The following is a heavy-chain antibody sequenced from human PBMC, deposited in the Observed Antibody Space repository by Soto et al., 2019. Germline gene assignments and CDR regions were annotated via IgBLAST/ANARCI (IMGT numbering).Heavy chain of an antibody. Sequence: EVQLVESGGGLVQPGGSLRLSCAASGFTFTTYWMTWVRQAPGKGPEWVANIKQDGSEKYYVDSVKGRFTISRDNAKNSLYLQMTYLRAEDTAVYYCARDSEQQLYYYYYGMDVWGQGTTVIVSS. CDR3: ARDSEQQLYYYYYGMDV. CDR2: IKQDGSEK. J-gene: IGHJ6*02. V-gene: IGHV3-7*01. CDR1: GFTFTTYW. D-gene: IGHD6-13*01.